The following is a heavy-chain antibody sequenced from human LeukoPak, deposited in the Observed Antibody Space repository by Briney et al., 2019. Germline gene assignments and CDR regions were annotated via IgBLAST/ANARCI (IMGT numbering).Heavy chain of an antibody. CDR1: GGSVSSYY. J-gene: IGHJ3*02. CDR2: IYYSGST. D-gene: IGHD2-8*01. Sequence: PSETLSVTCTVSGGSVSSYYWSWIRQPPGKGREWIGYIYYSGSTNYNPSLKSRVTISVDTSKNQFSLKLSSVTAADTAVYYCARVQWGTYAFDIWGQGTMVTVSS. V-gene: IGHV4-59*02. CDR3: ARVQWGTYAFDI.